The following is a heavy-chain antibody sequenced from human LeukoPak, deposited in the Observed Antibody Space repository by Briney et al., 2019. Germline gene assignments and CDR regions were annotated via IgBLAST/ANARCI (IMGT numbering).Heavy chain of an antibody. CDR3: TRGLADYGDYSF. CDR2: INIWNTST. CDR1: GFPFNKYK. D-gene: IGHD4-17*01. J-gene: IGHJ1*01. V-gene: IGHV3-21*01. Sequence: PGGSLRLSCEASGFPFNKYKMDWVRQAPGKGLQWVSSINIWNTSTYYADSVEGRFTISRDDAKNSLYLQMNSLTAEDTAVYYCTRGLADYGDYSFWGQGTLVAVSS.